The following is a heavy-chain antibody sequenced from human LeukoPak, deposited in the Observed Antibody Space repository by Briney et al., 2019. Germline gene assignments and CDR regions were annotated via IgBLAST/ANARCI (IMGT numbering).Heavy chain of an antibody. CDR2: IYYSGSN. V-gene: IGHV4-59*12. D-gene: IGHD3-3*01. CDR3: ARVLYDFWSGYFWFDP. J-gene: IGHJ5*02. Sequence: PGTLSLTLTVSVGSICRYSWSGIRQPPRKGLEWIGYIYYSGSNNYNPYLKSPVTISVDTSKNQFSLKLSSVTAADTAVYYCARVLYDFWSGYFWFDPWGQGTLVTVSS. CDR1: VGSICRYS.